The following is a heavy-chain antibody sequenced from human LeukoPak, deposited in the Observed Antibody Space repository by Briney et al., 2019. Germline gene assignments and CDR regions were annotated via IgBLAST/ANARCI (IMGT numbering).Heavy chain of an antibody. Sequence: PGGSLRLSCAASGFTVSSNYMSWVRQAPGKGLEWVSVIYSGGSTYYADSVKGRFTISRDNSKNTLYLQMNSLRAEDTAVYYCARDTTVTTQTAWGQGTLVTVSS. CDR2: IYSGGST. D-gene: IGHD4-17*01. CDR1: GFTVSSNY. J-gene: IGHJ4*02. V-gene: IGHV3-66*01. CDR3: ARDTTVTTQTA.